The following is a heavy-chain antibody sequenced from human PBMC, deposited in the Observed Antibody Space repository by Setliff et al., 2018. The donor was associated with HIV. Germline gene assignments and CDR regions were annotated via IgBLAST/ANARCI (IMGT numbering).Heavy chain of an antibody. V-gene: IGHV4-39*01. CDR3: ARRLLNTLPGVRGWFDP. J-gene: IGHJ5*01. Sequence: SETLSLTCSVSGDSISSSPNCWGWIRQPPGKGLEWIGSIFYSGDTYYNPSLKSRLTISLDTSKNQFSLRLNSVTSADTAVYYCARRLLNTLPGVRGWFDPWGQGIQVTVS. D-gene: IGHD3-10*01. CDR1: GDSISSSPNC. CDR2: IFYSGDT.